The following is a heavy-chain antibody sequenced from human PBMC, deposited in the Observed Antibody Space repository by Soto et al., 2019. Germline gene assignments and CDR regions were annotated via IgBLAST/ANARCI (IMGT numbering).Heavy chain of an antibody. J-gene: IGHJ5*02. V-gene: IGHV2-26*01. D-gene: IGHD2-2*01. CDR2: IFSNDDK. CDR3: ALIKDCSRTDCYLASFDP. Sequence: QVTLKESGPVLVKPTETLTLTCTVSGLSLSNGRMGVSWIRQPPGKALEWLAHIFSNDDKSYSTSLRRRLTISKDTSRSQVVLTMTNMDPMDSATYFCALIKDCSRTDCYLASFDPWGQGTLGTVSS. CDR1: GLSLSNGRMG.